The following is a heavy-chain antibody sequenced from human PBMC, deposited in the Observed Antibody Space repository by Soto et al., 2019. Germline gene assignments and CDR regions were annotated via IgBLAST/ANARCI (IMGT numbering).Heavy chain of an antibody. CDR3: AGSTGGIAAAGAIDY. D-gene: IGHD6-13*01. J-gene: IGHJ4*02. V-gene: IGHV4-34*01. CDR2: INHSGST. CDR1: GGSFSGYY. Sequence: SETLSLTCAVYGGSFSGYYWSWIRQPPGKGLEWIGEINHSGSTNYNPSLKSRVTISVDTSKNQFSLKLSSVTAADTAVYYCAGSTGGIAAAGAIDYWGQGTLVTVSS.